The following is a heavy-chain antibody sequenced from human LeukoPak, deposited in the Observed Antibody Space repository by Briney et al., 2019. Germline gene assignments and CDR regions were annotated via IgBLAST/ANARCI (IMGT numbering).Heavy chain of an antibody. CDR2: GYHNGSP. Sequence: PSETLSLTCIVSGFSISSGYYWGWIRQPPGKGLEWIGSGYHNGSPYYSPSLKSRVTISIDTSKNQFSLKLSSVTAADTAVYYCARGQREYYYDKSSYYFDYWGQGTLVTVSS. CDR3: ARGQREYYYDKSSYYFDY. D-gene: IGHD3-22*01. V-gene: IGHV4-38-2*02. CDR1: GFSISSGYY. J-gene: IGHJ4*02.